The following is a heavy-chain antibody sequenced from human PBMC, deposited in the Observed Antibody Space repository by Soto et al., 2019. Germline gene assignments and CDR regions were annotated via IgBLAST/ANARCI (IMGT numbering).Heavy chain of an antibody. V-gene: IGHV3-30*18. CDR3: AKDRYYDSSGYSTNLLYYFDY. Sequence: VQLVESGGGVVQPGRSLRLSCAASGFTFSSYGMHWVRQAPGKGLEWVAVISYDGSNKYYADSVKGRFTISRDNSKNTLYLQMNSLRAEDTAVYYCAKDRYYDSSGYSTNLLYYFDYWGQGTLVTVSS. CDR1: GFTFSSYG. CDR2: ISYDGSNK. J-gene: IGHJ4*02. D-gene: IGHD3-22*01.